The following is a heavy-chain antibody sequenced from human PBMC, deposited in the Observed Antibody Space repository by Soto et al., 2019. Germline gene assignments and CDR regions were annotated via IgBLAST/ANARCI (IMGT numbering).Heavy chain of an antibody. CDR3: AKDIIGLNPSSPGAFDI. CDR1: GFTFDDYA. CDR2: TSWNSGSI. V-gene: IGHV3-9*01. Sequence: PGGSLRLSCAASGFTFDDYAMHWVRQAPGKGLEWVSGTSWNSGSIGYADSVKGRFTISRDNAKNSLYLQMNSLRAEDTALYYCAKDIIGLNPSSPGAFDIWGQGTMVTVSS. D-gene: IGHD2-15*01. J-gene: IGHJ3*02.